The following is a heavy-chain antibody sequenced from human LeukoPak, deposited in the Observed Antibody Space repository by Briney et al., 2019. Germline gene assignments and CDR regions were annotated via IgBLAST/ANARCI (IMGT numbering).Heavy chain of an antibody. Sequence: PGGSLRLSCAASGFTFSSYAMSWVRQAPGKGLEWVSAISGSGGSTYYADSVKGRFTISRDNSKNTLYLQMNSLRAEDTAVYYCATLVDDFWSGYLFYWGQGTLVTVSS. J-gene: IGHJ4*02. CDR2: ISGSGGST. CDR1: GFTFSSYA. D-gene: IGHD3-3*01. CDR3: ATLVDDFWSGYLFY. V-gene: IGHV3-23*01.